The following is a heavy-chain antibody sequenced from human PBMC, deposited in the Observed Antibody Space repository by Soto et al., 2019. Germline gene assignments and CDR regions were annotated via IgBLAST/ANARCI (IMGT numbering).Heavy chain of an antibody. D-gene: IGHD4-17*01. Sequence: PGGSLRLSCAASGFNFSSYWMHWVRQAPGKGLVWVSHISSDGSSTTYADSVKGRFTISRDNAKNTLYLQMNTLRAEDTAVYYCASNNRMTTVTTGFDYWGQGTLVTVSS. V-gene: IGHV3-74*01. J-gene: IGHJ4*02. CDR2: ISSDGSST. CDR3: ASNNRMTTVTTGFDY. CDR1: GFNFSSYW.